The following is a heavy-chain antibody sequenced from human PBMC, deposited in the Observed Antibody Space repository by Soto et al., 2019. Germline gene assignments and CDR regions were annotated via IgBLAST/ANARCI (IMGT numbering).Heavy chain of an antibody. V-gene: IGHV1-18*01. CDR1: GYTFTAYG. CDR3: ARELNTESSAYYSFAF. Sequence: QVQMVQSGPEVKMPGASVKVSCKTSGYTFTAYGLAWLRQAPGQRPECMGWVSTNDDRTNYARKFQGRVTMTTDRSTTTTSMELRSLGTDDTAVYYSARELNTESSAYYSFAFWGQGTLVTVSS. CDR2: VSTNDDRT. D-gene: IGHD3-22*01. J-gene: IGHJ4*02.